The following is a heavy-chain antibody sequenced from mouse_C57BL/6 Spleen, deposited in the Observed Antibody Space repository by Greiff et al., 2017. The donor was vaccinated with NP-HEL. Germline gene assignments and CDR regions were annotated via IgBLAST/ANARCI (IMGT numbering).Heavy chain of an antibody. J-gene: IGHJ2*01. Sequence: VKLQQPGAELVMPGASVKLSCKASGYTFTSYWMHWVKQRPGQGLEWIGEIDPSDSYTNYNQKFKGKSTLTVDKSSSTAYMQLSSLTSEDSAVYYCATYPYCDYWGQGTTLTVSA. CDR2: IDPSDSYT. CDR3: ATYPYCDY. CDR1: GYTFTSYW. V-gene: IGHV1-69*01.